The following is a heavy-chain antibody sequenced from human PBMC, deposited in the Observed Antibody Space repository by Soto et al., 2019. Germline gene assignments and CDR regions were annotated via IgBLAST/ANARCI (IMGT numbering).Heavy chain of an antibody. CDR1: GFTFSTFW. J-gene: IGHJ6*02. CDR3: ARGQGLDV. Sequence: GGSLRLSCAASGFTFSTFWMTWVRQAPGKGLEWVANIKQDGSERYYVDSVKGRFTISRDNTKNSVYLQMNSLRAEDTAVYYCARGQGLDVWGQGTTVTVSS. CDR2: IKQDGSER. D-gene: IGHD2-15*01. V-gene: IGHV3-7*01.